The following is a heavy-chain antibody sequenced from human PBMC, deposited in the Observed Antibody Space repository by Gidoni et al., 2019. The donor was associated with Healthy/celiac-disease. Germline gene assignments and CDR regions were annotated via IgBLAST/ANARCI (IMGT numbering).Heavy chain of an antibody. D-gene: IGHD3-10*01. CDR1: GFTFSNAW. J-gene: IGHJ6*03. V-gene: IGHV3-15*01. Sequence: EVQLVESGGGLVKPGGSLRLSCAASGFTFSNAWMSWVRQAPGKGLEWVGRIKSKTDGGTTDYAAPVKGRFTISRDDSKNTLYLQMNSLKTEDTAVYYCTTETRPYGSGSYSPYYYYYYMDVWGKGTTVTVSS. CDR3: TTETRPYGSGSYSPYYYYYYMDV. CDR2: IKSKTDGGTT.